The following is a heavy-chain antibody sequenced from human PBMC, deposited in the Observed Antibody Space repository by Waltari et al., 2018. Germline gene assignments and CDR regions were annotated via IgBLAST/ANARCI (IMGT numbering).Heavy chain of an antibody. D-gene: IGHD6-13*01. CDR1: GFTVSSNY. CDR3: AKDSTDSSSWLYYYYYMDV. V-gene: IGHV3-7*01. Sequence: EVQLVESGGGLIQPGGSLRLSCAASGFTVSSNYMSWVRQAPGKGLEWVANIKQDGSNKYYADSVKGRFTISRDNSKNTLYLQMNSLRAEDTAVYYCAKDSTDSSSWLYYYYYMDVWGKGTTVTVSS. CDR2: IKQDGSNK. J-gene: IGHJ6*03.